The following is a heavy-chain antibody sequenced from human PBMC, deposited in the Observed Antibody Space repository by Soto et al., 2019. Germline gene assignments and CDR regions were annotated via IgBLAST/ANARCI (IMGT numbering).Heavy chain of an antibody. CDR1: GGTFSRNT. D-gene: IGHD3-22*01. J-gene: IGHJ4*02. CDR2: IMPIFGSA. CDR3: ARQFDSDTTGYYYAY. V-gene: IGHV1-69*13. Sequence: ASVKVSCKASGGTFSRNTISWVRQAPGQGLEWMGGIMPIFGSANYAQKFQCRVTITADENTRTVYMELSRLRSEDTAVYYCARQFDSDTTGYYYAYWGQGTLVTVSS.